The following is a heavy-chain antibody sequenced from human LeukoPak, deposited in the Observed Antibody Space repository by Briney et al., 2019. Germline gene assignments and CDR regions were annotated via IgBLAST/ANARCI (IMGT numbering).Heavy chain of an antibody. D-gene: IGHD3-22*01. CDR1: GFTFSSYA. V-gene: IGHV3-30*04. CDR2: ISYDGSNK. CDR3: ARGRYYYDSSGYDKFDY. J-gene: IGHJ4*02. Sequence: GGSLRLSCAASGFTFSSYAMHWVRQAPGKGLEWVAVISYDGSNKYYADSVKGRFTISRDNSKNTLYLRMNSLRAEDTAVYYCARGRYYYDSSGYDKFDYWGQGTLVTVSS.